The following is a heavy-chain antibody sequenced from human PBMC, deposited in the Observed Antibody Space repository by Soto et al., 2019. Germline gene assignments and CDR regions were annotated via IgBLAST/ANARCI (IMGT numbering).Heavy chain of an antibody. V-gene: IGHV3-33*01. CDR1: GFTFSSYG. CDR2: IWYDGSNK. J-gene: IGHJ4*02. CDR3: ARDASSSWYLLKYYFDY. D-gene: IGHD6-13*01. Sequence: QVQLVESGGGVVQPGRSLRLSCAASGFTFSSYGMHWVRQAPGKGLEWVAVIWYDGSNKYYADSVKGRFTISRDNSKNTLYLQMNRLRAEDTAVYYCARDASSSWYLLKYYFDYWGQGTLVTVSS.